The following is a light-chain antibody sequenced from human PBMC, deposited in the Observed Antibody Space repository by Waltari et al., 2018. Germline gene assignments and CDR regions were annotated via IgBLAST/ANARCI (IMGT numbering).Light chain of an antibody. V-gene: IGKV1-39*01. CDR3: QQSYSAPFT. CDR1: RGIDAY. Sequence: DIQMTQSPSSLSTSVGDRVTITCRASRGIDAYLHWYQQQPWKAPKLLIYDASTFQRGVPTRFRGGGIGTDFTLTSSDLQPDDFATYFCQQSYSAPFTFGRGTRLE. J-gene: IGKJ5*01. CDR2: DAS.